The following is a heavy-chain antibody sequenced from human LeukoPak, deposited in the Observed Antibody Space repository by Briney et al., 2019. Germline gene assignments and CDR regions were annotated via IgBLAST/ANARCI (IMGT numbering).Heavy chain of an antibody. CDR3: ATGHRPSDSSGYLY. J-gene: IGHJ4*02. CDR1: GYTLTELS. Sequence: ASVKVSCKVSGYTLTELSMHWVRQAPGKGLEWMGGFDPEDGETIYAQKFQGRVTMTEDTSTDTAYMELSSLRSEDTAVYCCATGHRPSDSSGYLYWGQGTLVTVSS. D-gene: IGHD3-22*01. V-gene: IGHV1-24*01. CDR2: FDPEDGET.